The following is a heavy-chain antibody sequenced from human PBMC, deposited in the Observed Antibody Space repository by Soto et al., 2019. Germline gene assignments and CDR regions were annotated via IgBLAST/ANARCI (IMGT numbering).Heavy chain of an antibody. J-gene: IGHJ4*02. V-gene: IGHV1-18*01. CDR1: GYTLTNYG. CDR2: INPYNDNT. Sequence: QVQLVQSGAEVEKPGASEKVSCKASGYTLTNYGISWVRQAPGQGIEWVGWINPYNDNTNYAQKLQGRITKITETSTSTDELELSSLRSDDAALYYFARSARPQYFASSGDRAPAFDYRGQGTLVSVSS. CDR3: ARSARPQYFASSGDRAPAFDY. D-gene: IGHD3-22*01.